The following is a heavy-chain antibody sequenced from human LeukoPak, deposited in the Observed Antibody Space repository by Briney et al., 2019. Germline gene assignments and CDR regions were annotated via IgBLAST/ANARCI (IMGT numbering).Heavy chain of an antibody. V-gene: IGHV3-48*03. Sequence: PGGSPRLSCAASGFTFSSYEMNWVRQAPGKGLEWISYINGSGSTIYYADSVKGRFTISRDNARSSLCLQMNSLRAEDTAVYYCARDSTGTIFGVVTIPYYYYYMDVWGKGTTVTVSS. J-gene: IGHJ6*03. CDR1: GFTFSSYE. CDR3: ARDSTGTIFGVVTIPYYYYYMDV. D-gene: IGHD3-3*01. CDR2: INGSGSTI.